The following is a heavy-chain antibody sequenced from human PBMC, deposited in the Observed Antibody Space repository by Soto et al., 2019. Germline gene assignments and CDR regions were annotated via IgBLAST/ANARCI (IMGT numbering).Heavy chain of an antibody. V-gene: IGHV1-69*06. CDR3: ASQRPIRYSSSSGAEYFQH. J-gene: IGHJ1*01. CDR2: IIPIFGTA. CDR1: GGTFSSYA. Sequence: ASVKVSCKASGGTFSSYAISWVRQAPGQGLEWMGGIIPIFGTANYAQKFQGRVTITADKSTSTAYMELSSLRSEDTAVYYCASQRPIRYSSSSGAEYFQHWGQGTLVTVSS. D-gene: IGHD6-6*01.